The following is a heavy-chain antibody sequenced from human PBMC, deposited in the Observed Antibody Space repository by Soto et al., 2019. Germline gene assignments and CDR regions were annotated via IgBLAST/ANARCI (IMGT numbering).Heavy chain of an antibody. CDR2: IWYDGSNK. CDR3: ARDRVTMIVEGWYFDL. D-gene: IGHD3-22*01. Sequence: QVQLVESGGGVVQPGRSLRLSCAASGFTFSSYGMHWVRQAPGKGLEWVAVIWYDGSNKYYADSVKGRFTISRDNSKKPLDLQMNSLRAEDTAVYYCARDRVTMIVEGWYFDLWGRGTLVTVSS. V-gene: IGHV3-33*01. CDR1: GFTFSSYG. J-gene: IGHJ2*01.